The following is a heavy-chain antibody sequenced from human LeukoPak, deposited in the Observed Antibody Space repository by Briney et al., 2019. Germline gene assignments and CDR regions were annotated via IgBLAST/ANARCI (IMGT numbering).Heavy chain of an antibody. Sequence: ASVKVSCKASGYTFTSYAMNWVRQAPGQGLEWMGWINPNSGGTNYAQKFQGRVTMTRDTSISTAYMELSRLRSDDTAVYYCARGVSSRFSSDYWGQGTLVTVSS. CDR3: ARGVSSRFSSDY. CDR2: INPNSGGT. CDR1: GYTFTSYA. J-gene: IGHJ4*02. V-gene: IGHV1-2*02. D-gene: IGHD6-13*01.